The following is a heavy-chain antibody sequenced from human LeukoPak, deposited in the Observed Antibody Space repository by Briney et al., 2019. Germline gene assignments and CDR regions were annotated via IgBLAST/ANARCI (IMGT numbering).Heavy chain of an antibody. CDR3: ARERSGYDPYHFDY. Sequence: SETLSLTCTVSGGSISGYYWTWIRQPAGKGLGWIGRIYTSGTTKYNPSLKSRVTISLDTSKNQFSLKLKSVTAADTAVYCCARERSGYDPYHFDYWGQGTLVTVSS. CDR2: IYTSGTT. V-gene: IGHV4-4*07. CDR1: GGSISGYY. D-gene: IGHD5-12*01. J-gene: IGHJ4*02.